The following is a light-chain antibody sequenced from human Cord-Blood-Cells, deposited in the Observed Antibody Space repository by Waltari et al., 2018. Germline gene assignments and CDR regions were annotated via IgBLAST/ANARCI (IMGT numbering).Light chain of an antibody. CDR2: GSS. V-gene: IGKV3-20*01. Sequence: EIVLPQSPGTLSLSPGERATLSCRASQSVSSSYLAWYQQKPGHAPRLLIYGSSSRATGIPDRFRDSGSGTDFSLTISRLEPEDVAVYYCQRYGSSPPMYTFGQGTKLEIK. J-gene: IGKJ2*01. CDR1: QSVSSSY. CDR3: QRYGSSPPMYT.